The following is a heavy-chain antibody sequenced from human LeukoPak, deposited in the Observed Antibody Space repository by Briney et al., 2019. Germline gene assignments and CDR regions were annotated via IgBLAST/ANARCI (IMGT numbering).Heavy chain of an antibody. CDR3: STELRWELPPLDY. Sequence: AGRSLRLAWAAAAFTVGNAWMGSVRQAPGKGLEWLCRIKNKPGGVTTDYGTPVNRSFSISRDDSKNTVYLQMNRLKIDDTAVYYCSTELRWELPPLDYWGQGTLVTVSS. CDR2: IKNKPGGVTT. CDR1: AFTVGNAW. D-gene: IGHD1-26*01. V-gene: IGHV3-15*01. J-gene: IGHJ4*02.